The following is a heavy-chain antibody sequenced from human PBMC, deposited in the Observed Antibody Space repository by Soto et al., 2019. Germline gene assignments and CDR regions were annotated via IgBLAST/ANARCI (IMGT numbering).Heavy chain of an antibody. Sequence: SETLSLTCTVSGGSISSYYWSWIRQPPGKGLEWIGYIYYSGSTNYNPSLKSRVTISVDTSKNQFSLKLSSVTAADTVVYYCARNIVVVPAASDYYYYYGMDVWGQGTTVTVSS. CDR2: IYYSGST. D-gene: IGHD2-2*01. CDR1: GGSISSYY. CDR3: ARNIVVVPAASDYYYYYGMDV. V-gene: IGHV4-59*01. J-gene: IGHJ6*02.